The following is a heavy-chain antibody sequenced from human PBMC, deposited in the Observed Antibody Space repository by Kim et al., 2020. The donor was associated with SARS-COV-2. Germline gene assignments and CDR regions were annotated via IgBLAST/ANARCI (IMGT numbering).Heavy chain of an antibody. D-gene: IGHD5-12*01. CDR3: ASKSEWLRNPAYNWFDP. V-gene: IGHV1-69*13. J-gene: IGHJ5*02. Sequence: SVKVSCKASGGTFSSYAISWVRQAPGQGLEWMGGIIPIFGTANYAQKFQGRVTITADESTSTAYMELSSLRSEDTAVYYCASKSEWLRNPAYNWFDPWGQGTLVTVSS. CDR1: GGTFSSYA. CDR2: IIPIFGTA.